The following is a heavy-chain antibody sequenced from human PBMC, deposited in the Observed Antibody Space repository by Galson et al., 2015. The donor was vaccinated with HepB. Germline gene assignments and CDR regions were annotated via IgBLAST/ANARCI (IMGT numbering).Heavy chain of an antibody. CDR2: ISSSGSTI. V-gene: IGHV3-11*01. J-gene: IGHJ4*02. CDR3: ASDSKVGAFDY. CDR1: GFTFGDYY. Sequence: SLRLSCAASGFTFGDYYMSWIRQAPGKGLEWVSYISSSGSTIYYADSVKGRFTISRDNAKNSLYLQMNSLRAEDTAVYYYASDSKVGAFDYWGQGTLVTVSS. D-gene: IGHD3-10*01.